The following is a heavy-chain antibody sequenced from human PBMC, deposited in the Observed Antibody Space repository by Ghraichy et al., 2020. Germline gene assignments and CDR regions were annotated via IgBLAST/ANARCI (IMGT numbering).Heavy chain of an antibody. CDR1: GYTLTELS. CDR3: ATVRRNPNYYYYYGMDV. J-gene: IGHJ6*02. V-gene: IGHV1-24*01. Sequence: ASVKVSCKVSGYTLTELSMHWVRQAPGKGLEWMGGFDPEDGETIYAQKFQGRVTMTEDTSTDTAYMELSSLRSEDTAVYYCATVRRNPNYYYYYGMDVWGQGTTVTVSS. CDR2: FDPEDGET.